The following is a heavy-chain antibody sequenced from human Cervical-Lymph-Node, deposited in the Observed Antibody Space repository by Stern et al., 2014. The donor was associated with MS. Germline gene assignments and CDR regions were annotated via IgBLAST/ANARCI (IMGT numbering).Heavy chain of an antibody. CDR2: IIPIIGTA. D-gene: IGHD3-10*01. V-gene: IGHV1-69*01. CDR1: GGTFSSSD. CDR3: AWGGFGHYFEY. Sequence: QVQLVQSGAEVQKPGSSVKVSCRASGGTFSSSDISWVRQAPGQGLEWMGGIIPIIGTANYAQKYQGRVTITADESTSTAYMELSSLRSEDTAIYYCAWGGFGHYFEYWGQGTLVTVSS. J-gene: IGHJ4*02.